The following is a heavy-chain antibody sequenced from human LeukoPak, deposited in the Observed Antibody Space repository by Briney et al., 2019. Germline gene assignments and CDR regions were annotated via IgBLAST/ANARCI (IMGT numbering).Heavy chain of an antibody. CDR1: GYTFTSYA. V-gene: IGHV1-3*01. Sequence: ASVKVSCKASGYTFTSYAMHWVRQAPGQRLEWMGWINAGNGNTKYSQKFQGRVTITRDTSASTAYMELSSLRSEDTAVYYCARTVIYYYGMDVWGQGTTVTVSS. CDR3: ARTVIYYYGMDV. J-gene: IGHJ6*02. CDR2: INAGNGNT. D-gene: IGHD2/OR15-2a*01.